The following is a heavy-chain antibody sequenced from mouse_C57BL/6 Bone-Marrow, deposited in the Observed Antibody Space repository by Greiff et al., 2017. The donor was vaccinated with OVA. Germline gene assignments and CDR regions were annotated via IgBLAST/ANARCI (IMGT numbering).Heavy chain of an antibody. V-gene: IGHV1-64*01. Sequence: VQLQQPGAELVKPGASVKLSCKASGYTFTSYWMHWVKQRPGQGLEWIGMIHPNSGSTNYNEKFKSKATLPVDKSSSTAYMQLISLTSEDSAVYYCARYGLRSLPDYWGQGTTLTVSS. CDR3: ARYGLRSLPDY. D-gene: IGHD1-1*01. J-gene: IGHJ2*01. CDR1: GYTFTSYW. CDR2: IHPNSGST.